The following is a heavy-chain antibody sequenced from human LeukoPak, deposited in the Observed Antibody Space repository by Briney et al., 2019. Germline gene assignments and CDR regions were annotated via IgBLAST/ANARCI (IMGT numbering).Heavy chain of an antibody. CDR1: GFIFDEYG. CDR2: ISLNGGAT. D-gene: IGHD6-13*01. Sequence: GGSLRLSCAASGFIFDEYGMSWVRQAPGKGLEWVAGISLNGGATGYADSVKGRFTISRDNAKNSLYLQMNSLRAEDTALYYCAKGAFSSSSKENWFDPWGQGTLVTVSS. CDR3: AKGAFSSSSKENWFDP. V-gene: IGHV3-20*04. J-gene: IGHJ5*02.